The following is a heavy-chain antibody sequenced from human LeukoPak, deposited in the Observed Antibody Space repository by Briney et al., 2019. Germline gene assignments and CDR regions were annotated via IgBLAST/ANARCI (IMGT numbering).Heavy chain of an antibody. V-gene: IGHV3-7*01. CDR3: ARSWAFFYAFDI. D-gene: IGHD3-16*01. J-gene: IGHJ3*02. CDR1: GFTFRSYV. Sequence: GGSLRLSCAASGFTFRSYVMSWVRQAPGKGLEWVANIKQDGSEKYYVDSVKGRFTISRDNAKNSLYLQMNSLRAEDTAVYYCARSWAFFYAFDIWGQGTMVTVSS. CDR2: IKQDGSEK.